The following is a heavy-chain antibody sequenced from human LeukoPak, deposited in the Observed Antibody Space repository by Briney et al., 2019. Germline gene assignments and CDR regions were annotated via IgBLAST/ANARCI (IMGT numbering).Heavy chain of an antibody. CDR3: ASERVANDCSGGSCYLGY. Sequence: ASVKVSCKASGYTFTSYYMHWVRQAPGQGLEWMGIINPSGGSTSCAQKFQGRVTMTRDTSTSTVYMELSSLRSEDTAVYYCASERVANDCSGGSCYLGYWGQGTLVTVSS. J-gene: IGHJ4*02. V-gene: IGHV1-46*03. CDR2: INPSGGST. D-gene: IGHD2-15*01. CDR1: GYTFTSYY.